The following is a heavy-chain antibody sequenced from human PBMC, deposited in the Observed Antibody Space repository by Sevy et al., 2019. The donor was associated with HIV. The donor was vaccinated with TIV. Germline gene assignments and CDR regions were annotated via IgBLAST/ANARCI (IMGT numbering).Heavy chain of an antibody. Sequence: GGSLRLSCAASGFSFSDAWLSWVRQVPGKGLEWVGRVRSKGDGGTAEYAAPVKGRFTIARDDSKNTMYVQMNNLKNEDTGICYCTTEGADWGQGTLVTVSS. CDR3: TTEGAD. CDR1: GFSFSDAW. J-gene: IGHJ1*01. CDR2: VRSKGDGGTA. V-gene: IGHV3-15*01.